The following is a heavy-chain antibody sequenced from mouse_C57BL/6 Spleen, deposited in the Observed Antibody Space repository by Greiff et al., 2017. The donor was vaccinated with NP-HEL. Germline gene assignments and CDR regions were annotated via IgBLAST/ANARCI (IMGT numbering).Heavy chain of an antibody. D-gene: IGHD2-4*01. CDR2: INPSTGGT. V-gene: IGHV1-42*01. Sequence: VQLKESGPELVKPGASVKISCKASGYSFTGYYMNWVKQSPEKSLEWIGEINPSTGGTTYNQKFKAKATLTVDKSSSTAYMQLKSLTSEDSAVYYCARGIYYDYVYAMDYWGQGTSVTVSS. J-gene: IGHJ4*01. CDR3: ARGIYYDYVYAMDY. CDR1: GYSFTGYY.